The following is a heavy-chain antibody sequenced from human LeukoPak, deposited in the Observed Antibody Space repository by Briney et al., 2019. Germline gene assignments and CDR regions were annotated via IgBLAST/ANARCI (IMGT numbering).Heavy chain of an antibody. CDR2: ISWNSGSI. V-gene: IGHV3-9*01. CDR1: GFTFDDYA. CDR3: AKMGDYCGSGSYSDY. Sequence: GGSLRLSCAASGFTFDDYAMHWVRQAPGKGLEWVSGISWNSGSIGYADSVKGRFTISRDNAKNSLYLQMNSLRAEDTAVYYCAKMGDYCGSGSYSDYWGQGTLVTVSS. D-gene: IGHD3-10*01. J-gene: IGHJ4*02.